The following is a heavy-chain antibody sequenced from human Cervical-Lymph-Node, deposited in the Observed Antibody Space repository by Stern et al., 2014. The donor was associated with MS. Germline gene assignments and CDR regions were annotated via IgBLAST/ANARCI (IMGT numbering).Heavy chain of an antibody. J-gene: IGHJ5*02. V-gene: IGHV4-59*01. Sequence: QVQLQESGPGLVKPAATLSLTCTVSGGSIRRNYWSWIRQPPGKGLEWIGDIYYSGSTNYNPSLKSRVTISIDTSKNQFSLNLTSVTAADTAVYYCARDLATVGWFDPWGQGTLVTVSS. CDR1: GGSIRRNY. CDR3: ARDLATVGWFDP. CDR2: IYYSGST. D-gene: IGHD4-23*01.